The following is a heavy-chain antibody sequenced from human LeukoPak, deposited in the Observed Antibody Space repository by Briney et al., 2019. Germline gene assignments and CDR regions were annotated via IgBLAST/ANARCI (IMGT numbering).Heavy chain of an antibody. V-gene: IGHV4-39*07. J-gene: IGHJ5*02. Sequence: SETLSLTCTVSGGSISSSGYYWGWIRQPPGKGLEWIGSIYYSGSTYYNPSLKSRVTISVDTSKNQFSLKLSSVTAADTAVYYCARANVLLWFGETFDPWGQGTLVTVSS. D-gene: IGHD3-10*01. CDR1: GGSISSSGYY. CDR2: IYYSGST. CDR3: ARANVLLWFGETFDP.